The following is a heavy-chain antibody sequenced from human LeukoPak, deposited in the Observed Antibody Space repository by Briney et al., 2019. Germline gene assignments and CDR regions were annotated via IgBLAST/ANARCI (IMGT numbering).Heavy chain of an antibody. J-gene: IGHJ3*02. CDR3: ARDWRDSSGKFPNDAFDI. Sequence: KPGGSLRLSCAASGFTFSDYYMSWIRQAPGKGLEWVSYISSSGSTIYYADSVKGRFTISRDNAKNSLYLQMNSLRAEDTAVYYCARDWRDSSGKFPNDAFDIWGQGTMVTVSS. CDR2: ISSSGSTI. CDR1: GFTFSDYY. D-gene: IGHD3-22*01. V-gene: IGHV3-11*04.